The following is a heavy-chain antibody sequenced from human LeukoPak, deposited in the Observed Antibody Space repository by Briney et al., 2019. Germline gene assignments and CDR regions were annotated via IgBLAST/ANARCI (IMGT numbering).Heavy chain of an antibody. CDR1: GGTFSSYA. CDR3: ARDGSSGWDPGDY. CDR2: IIPILGIA. V-gene: IGHV1-69*04. J-gene: IGHJ4*02. Sequence: ASVKVSCKASGGTFSSYAISWVRPAPGQGLEWMGRIIPILGIANYAQKFQGRVTITADKSTSTAYMELSSLRSEDTAVYYCARDGSSGWDPGDYWGQGTLVSVSA. D-gene: IGHD6-19*01.